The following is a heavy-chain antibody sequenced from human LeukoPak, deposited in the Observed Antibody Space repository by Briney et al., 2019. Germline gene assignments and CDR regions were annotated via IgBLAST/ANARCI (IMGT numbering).Heavy chain of an antibody. CDR3: ATDWGGRGSGSSSSFDY. CDR1: GYTLTELS. D-gene: IGHD3-10*01. V-gene: IGHV1-24*01. CDR2: FDLEDGET. Sequence: ASETVSRKVSGYTLTELSMHWVRQAPGKGLEWMGGFDLEDGETIYAQKFQRRVTMTDDTATDTAYMQLSSLRSEDTAVYYCATDWGGRGSGSSSSFDYWGQGTLVTVSS. J-gene: IGHJ4*02.